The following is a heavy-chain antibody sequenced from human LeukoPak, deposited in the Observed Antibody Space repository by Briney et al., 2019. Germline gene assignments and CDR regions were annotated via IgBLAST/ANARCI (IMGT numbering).Heavy chain of an antibody. CDR2: ISSSSSTI. D-gene: IGHD6-6*01. CDR1: GFTFSSYS. Sequence: GGSLRLSCAASGFTFSSYSMNWVRQAAGKGLEWVSYISSSSSTIYYADSVKGRFTISRDNAKNSLYLQMNSLRAEDTAVYYCARDLPNLYSSSPGFDYWGQGTLVTVSS. V-gene: IGHV3-48*01. CDR3: ARDLPNLYSSSPGFDY. J-gene: IGHJ4*02.